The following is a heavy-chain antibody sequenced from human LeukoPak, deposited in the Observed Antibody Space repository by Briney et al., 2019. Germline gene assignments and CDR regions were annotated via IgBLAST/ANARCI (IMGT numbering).Heavy chain of an antibody. Sequence: SETLSLTCTVSGGSISSYYWSWIRQPPGKGLEWIGYIYYSGSTNYNPSLKSRVTISVDTSKNQFSLKLSSVTAADTAVYYCARGYCSSTSCQSPFDYWGQGTLVTVSS. J-gene: IGHJ4*02. CDR1: GGSISSYY. CDR2: IYYSGST. CDR3: ARGYCSSTSCQSPFDY. V-gene: IGHV4-59*01. D-gene: IGHD2-2*01.